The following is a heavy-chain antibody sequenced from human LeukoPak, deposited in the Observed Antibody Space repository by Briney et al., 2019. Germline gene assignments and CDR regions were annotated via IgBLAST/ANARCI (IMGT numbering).Heavy chain of an antibody. CDR3: AREWGPVTY. CDR1: GGSISSSSYY. Sequence: SETLSLTCTVSGGSISSSSYYWGWIRQPPGKGLEWIGSIYYSGSTYYNPSLKSRVTISVDTSKNQFSLKLSSVTAADTAVYYCAREWGPVTYWGQGTLVTVSS. V-gene: IGHV4-39*07. D-gene: IGHD3-16*01. J-gene: IGHJ4*02. CDR2: IYYSGST.